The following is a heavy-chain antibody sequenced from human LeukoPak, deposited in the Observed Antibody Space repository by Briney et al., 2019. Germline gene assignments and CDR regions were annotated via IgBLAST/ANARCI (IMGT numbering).Heavy chain of an antibody. CDR3: ARGIGELLYPFDY. V-gene: IGHV1-69*05. CDR2: IIPIFGTA. CDR1: GGTFSSYA. J-gene: IGHJ4*02. Sequence: ASVKVSCKASGGTFSSYAISWVRQAPGQGLEWMGGIIPIFGTANYAQKFQGRVTITTDESTSTAYMELSSLRSEDTAVYYCARGIGELLYPFDYWGQGTLVTVSS. D-gene: IGHD3-10*01.